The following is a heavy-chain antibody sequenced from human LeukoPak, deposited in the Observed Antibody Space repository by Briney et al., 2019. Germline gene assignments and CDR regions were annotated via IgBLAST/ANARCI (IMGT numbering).Heavy chain of an antibody. V-gene: IGHV3-48*03. CDR2: ISSSGSTI. CDR3: ARQQPAFDY. D-gene: IGHD6-13*01. Sequence: GGSLRLSCAASGFTFSSYEMNWVRQAPGKGLEWVSYISSSGSTIFYADSVKGRFTISRDNAKDSLYLQMKSLRAEDTAVYYCARQQPAFDYWGQGTLVTVSS. J-gene: IGHJ4*02. CDR1: GFTFSSYE.